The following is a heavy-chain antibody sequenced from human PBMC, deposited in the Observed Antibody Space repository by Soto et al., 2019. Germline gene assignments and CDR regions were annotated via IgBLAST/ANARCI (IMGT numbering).Heavy chain of an antibody. J-gene: IGHJ6*02. CDR2: IYSGGST. CDR1: GFTVSSNY. V-gene: IGHV3-53*02. Sequence: VQLVETGGGLIQPGGSLRLSCAASGFTVSSNYMSWVRQAPGKGLEWVSVIYSGGSTYYADSVKGRFTISRDNSKNTLYLQMNSLRAEDTAVYYCARDIVYSYGWGDYYYGMDVWGQGTTVTVSS. CDR3: ARDIVYSYGWGDYYYGMDV. D-gene: IGHD5-18*01.